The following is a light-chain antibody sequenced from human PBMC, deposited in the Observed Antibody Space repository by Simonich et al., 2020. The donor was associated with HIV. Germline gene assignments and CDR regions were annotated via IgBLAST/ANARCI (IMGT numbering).Light chain of an antibody. CDR1: SGSIASNY. CDR3: QSYDSSNWV. V-gene: IGLV6-57*01. CDR2: EDN. Sequence: NFMLTQPHSVSESPGKTVTISCTSSSGSIASNYVQWYQQRPDSSPTTLIYEDNQRPSGVPDRFSVSIDSSSNSASRTISGLKTEDEADYYCQSYDSSNWVFGGGTKLTVL. J-gene: IGLJ3*02.